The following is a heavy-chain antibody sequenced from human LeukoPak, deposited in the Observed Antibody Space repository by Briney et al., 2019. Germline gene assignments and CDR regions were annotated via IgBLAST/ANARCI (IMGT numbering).Heavy chain of an antibody. CDR1: GFTFGEYG. CDR3: AKDIHIGHGSGWPES. Sequence: GSLRLSCVGSGFTFGEYGMHWVRQVPGKGLEWVSHITWDGGSTYYAGSVKGRFTISRDNSKNSLYLQMNNLGAEDTALYYCAKDIHIGHGSGWPESWGQGTLVTVSS. CDR2: ITWDGGST. V-gene: IGHV3-43D*03. D-gene: IGHD6-19*01. J-gene: IGHJ5*02.